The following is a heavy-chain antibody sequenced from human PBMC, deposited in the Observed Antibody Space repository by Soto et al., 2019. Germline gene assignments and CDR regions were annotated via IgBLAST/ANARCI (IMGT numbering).Heavy chain of an antibody. CDR3: AASIFYYGMDV. J-gene: IGHJ6*02. V-gene: IGHV5-51*01. CDR1: GYSFTSYW. CDR2: IYPGDSDT. Sequence: GESLKISCKGSGYSFTSYWIGWVRQMPGKGLEWMGIIYPGDSDTRYSPSFQVQVTISADKSITTTYLRWTSLKASDTAIYYCAASIFYYGMDVWGQGTTVTVSS.